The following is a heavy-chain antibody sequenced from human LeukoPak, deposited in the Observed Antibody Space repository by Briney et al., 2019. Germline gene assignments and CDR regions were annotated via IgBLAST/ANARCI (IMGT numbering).Heavy chain of an antibody. D-gene: IGHD5-12*01. CDR1: GYTFTSYD. CDR2: MNPNSGNT. CDR3: ARQRFDASGSFDY. J-gene: IGHJ4*02. V-gene: IGHV1-8*01. Sequence: GASVKVSCKASGYTFTSYDINWVRQATGQGLEWMGWMNPNSGNTGYAQRFQGRVTMTRSTSISTAYMDLSSLSSEDTAVYYCARQRFDASGSFDYWGQGTLVTVSS.